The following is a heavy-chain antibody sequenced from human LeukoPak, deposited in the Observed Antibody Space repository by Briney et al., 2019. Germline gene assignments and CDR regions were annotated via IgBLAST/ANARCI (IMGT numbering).Heavy chain of an antibody. J-gene: IGHJ4*02. CDR2: ISGSGGST. CDR1: GFTFSSYA. CDR3: AKDRGRDGYNDYFDY. D-gene: IGHD5-24*01. Sequence: AGGSLRLSCAASGFTFSSYAMSWVRQAPGKGLEWVSAISGSGGSTYYADSVKGRFTISRDNSKNTLYLQMNSLRAEDTAVYYCAKDRGRDGYNDYFDYWGQGTLVTVSS. V-gene: IGHV3-23*01.